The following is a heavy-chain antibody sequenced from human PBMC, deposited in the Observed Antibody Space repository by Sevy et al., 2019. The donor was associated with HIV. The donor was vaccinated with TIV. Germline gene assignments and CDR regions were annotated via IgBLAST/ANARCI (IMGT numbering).Heavy chain of an antibody. V-gene: IGHV3-53*01. Sequence: GGSLRLSCAASGLIVSSNFMSWVRQAPGKGLEWVSVLYLGGSTYYADSVKGRFTISRDDSKNTLYLQMNGLRAEDTAVYFCARGKHISDYYGSFDYWGQGTLVTVSS. J-gene: IGHJ4*02. CDR2: LYLGGST. D-gene: IGHD3-3*01. CDR3: ARGKHISDYYGSFDY. CDR1: GLIVSSNF.